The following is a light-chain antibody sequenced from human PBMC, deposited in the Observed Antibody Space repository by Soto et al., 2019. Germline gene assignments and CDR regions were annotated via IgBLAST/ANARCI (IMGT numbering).Light chain of an antibody. Sequence: DIQMTQSPSALSASVGDRVNITCRASQNIKKYLNWYRQKPGKAPDLLIYTASSLQVGFPSRFSGSGSGTDFSLTITSLQPEDSAIYFCQQSFSATLTFGGGTKVEIK. CDR3: QQSFSATLT. CDR2: TAS. V-gene: IGKV1-39*01. J-gene: IGKJ4*01. CDR1: QNIKKY.